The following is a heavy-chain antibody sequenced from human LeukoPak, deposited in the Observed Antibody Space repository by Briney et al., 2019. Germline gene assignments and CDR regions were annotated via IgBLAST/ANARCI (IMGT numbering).Heavy chain of an antibody. J-gene: IGHJ6*02. D-gene: IGHD6-13*01. CDR1: GYTFTCYY. Sequence: SVKVSCKASGYTFTCYYMHWLRQAPGQGLEWMGWINPNSGGTNYAQKFQGRVTMTRDTSISTAYMELSRLRSDDTAVYSCARGGIAAPGYYYGMDVWGQGTTVTVSS. CDR2: INPNSGGT. V-gene: IGHV1-2*02. CDR3: ARGGIAAPGYYYGMDV.